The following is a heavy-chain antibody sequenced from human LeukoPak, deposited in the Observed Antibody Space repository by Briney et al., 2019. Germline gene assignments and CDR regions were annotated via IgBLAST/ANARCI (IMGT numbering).Heavy chain of an antibody. CDR1: GYSISSGYY. J-gene: IGHJ6*03. CDR3: ADQPGDYYMDV. CDR2: IYHSGST. V-gene: IGHV4-38-2*02. D-gene: IGHD1-14*01. Sequence: SETLSLTCTVSGYSISSGYYWGWIRQPPGKGLEWIGSIYHSGSTYYNPSLKSRVTISVDKSKNQFSLKLSAVPAADTAVYYCADQPGDYYMDVWGKGTTVTVSS.